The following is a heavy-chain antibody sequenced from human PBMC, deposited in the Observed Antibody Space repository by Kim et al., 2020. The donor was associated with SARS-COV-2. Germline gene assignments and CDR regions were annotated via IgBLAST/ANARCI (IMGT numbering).Heavy chain of an antibody. Sequence: KGRFTISRDNAKNSLYLKMNSLRAEDTAVYYCARLWGVTMVRGVTDAFDIWGQGTMVTVSS. J-gene: IGHJ3*02. V-gene: IGHV3-11*06. CDR3: ARLWGVTMVRGVTDAFDI. D-gene: IGHD3-10*01.